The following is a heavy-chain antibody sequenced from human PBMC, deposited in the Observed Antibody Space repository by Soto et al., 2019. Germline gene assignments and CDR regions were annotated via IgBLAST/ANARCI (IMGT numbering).Heavy chain of an antibody. D-gene: IGHD3-9*01. CDR2: IIPIFGTA. V-gene: IGHV1-69*13. CDR1: GGTFSSYA. J-gene: IGHJ4*02. Sequence: EASVKVSCKASGGTFSSYAISWVRQAPGQGLEWMGGIIPIFGTANYAQKFQGRVTITADESTSTAYMELSSLRSEDTAVYYCARSGRYFDWLPHPSYYFDYWGQGTLVTVSS. CDR3: ARSGRYFDWLPHPSYYFDY.